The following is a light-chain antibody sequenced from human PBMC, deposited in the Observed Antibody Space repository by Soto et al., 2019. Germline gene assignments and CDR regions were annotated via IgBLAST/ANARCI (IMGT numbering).Light chain of an antibody. CDR3: HRSSSSPRT. Sequence: DIHMTQSPSSLSASVGDRVTITCRASPTVYAFLGWYQHKSGRAPSLLIYEASTLHSAVTSRFSGRGSGSNFPLTVVGLHPEEFVAYYCHRSSSSPRTFGPGTK. CDR2: EAS. CDR1: PTVYAF. J-gene: IGKJ1*01. V-gene: IGKV1-39*01.